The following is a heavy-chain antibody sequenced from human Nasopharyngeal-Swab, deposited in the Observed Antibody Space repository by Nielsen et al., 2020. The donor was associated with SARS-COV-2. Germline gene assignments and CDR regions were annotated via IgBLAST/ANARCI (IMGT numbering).Heavy chain of an antibody. J-gene: IGHJ4*02. CDR1: SNY. D-gene: IGHD2-15*01. CDR3: ARRVGYCSGGSCYSTPPIDY. CDR2: IYYSGIT. Sequence: SNYWMHWVRQAPGKGLEWIGSIYYSGITYYNPSLKSRVTISVDTSKNQFSLKLSSVTAADTAVYYCARRVGYCSGGSCYSTPPIDYWGQGTLVTVSS. V-gene: IGHV4-39*01.